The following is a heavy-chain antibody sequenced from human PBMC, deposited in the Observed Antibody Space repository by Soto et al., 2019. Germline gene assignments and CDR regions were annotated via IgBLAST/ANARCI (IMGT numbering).Heavy chain of an antibody. CDR2: IYHSGST. Sequence: QLQLQESGSGLVKPSQTLSLTCAVSGGSISSGGYSWSWIRQPPGKGLEWIGYIYHSGSTYYNPPLHSRVTISVDRPNTQSSLKLSSVTAPDTAVYYCARRYRSGCSVHWVQGTLVTVSS. D-gene: IGHD6-19*01. V-gene: IGHV4-30-2*01. J-gene: IGHJ4*02. CDR1: GGSISSGGYS. CDR3: ARRYRSGCSVH.